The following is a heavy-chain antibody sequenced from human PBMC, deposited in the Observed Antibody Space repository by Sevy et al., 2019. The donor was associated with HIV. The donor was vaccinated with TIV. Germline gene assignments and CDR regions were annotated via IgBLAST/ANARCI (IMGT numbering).Heavy chain of an antibody. CDR2: ISAYNGNT. CDR3: ARDSSYYFGSGGTFDY. V-gene: IGHV1-18*01. CDR1: GYIFTSYG. J-gene: IGHJ4*02. Sequence: ASVKVSCKASGYIFTSYGISWVRQAPGQGPEWMGWISAYNGNTNYAQKFQGRVTVTTDSSTRTAYMVVRSLRSDDTAIYYCARDSSYYFGSGGTFDYWGQGTLVTVSS. D-gene: IGHD3-10*01.